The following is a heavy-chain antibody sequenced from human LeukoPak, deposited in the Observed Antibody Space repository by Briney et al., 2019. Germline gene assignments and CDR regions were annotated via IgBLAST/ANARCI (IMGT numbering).Heavy chain of an antibody. V-gene: IGHV3-30-3*01. J-gene: IGHJ4*02. CDR3: ARVRYKAAAVRSFDY. CDR2: ISYDGSNK. D-gene: IGHD6-13*01. CDR1: GFTFSSYA. Sequence: GGSLRLSCAASGFTFSSYAMHWVRQAPGKGLEWVAVISYDGSNKYYADSVKGRFTISRDNSKNMLYLQMNSLRAEDTAVYYCARVRYKAAAVRSFDYWGQGTLVTVSS.